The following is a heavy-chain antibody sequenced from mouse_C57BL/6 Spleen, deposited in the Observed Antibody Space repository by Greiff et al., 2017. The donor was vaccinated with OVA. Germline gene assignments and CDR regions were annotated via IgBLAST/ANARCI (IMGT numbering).Heavy chain of an antibody. Sequence: VQLQQSDAELVKPGASVKISCKVSGYTFTDHTIHWMKQRPEQGLEWIGYIYPRDGSTKYNEKFKGKATLTADKSSSTAYMQLNSLTSEDSAVYFCVRYGNPSYWYFDVWGTGTTVTVSS. CDR1: GYTFTDHT. V-gene: IGHV1-78*01. J-gene: IGHJ1*03. D-gene: IGHD2-1*01. CDR3: VRYGNPSYWYFDV. CDR2: IYPRDGST.